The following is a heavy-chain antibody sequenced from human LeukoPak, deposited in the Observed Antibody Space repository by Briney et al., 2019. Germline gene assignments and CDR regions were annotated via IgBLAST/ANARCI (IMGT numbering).Heavy chain of an antibody. CDR3: TNDDSSGYYQRYFDY. D-gene: IGHD3-22*01. V-gene: IGHV3-49*04. CDR2: IRSKAYGGTT. J-gene: IGHJ4*02. Sequence: PGGSLRPSCTASGFTFGDYAMSWVRQAPGKGLEWVGFIRSKAYGGTTEYAASVKGRFTISRDDSKSIAYLQMNSLKTEDTAVYYCTNDDSSGYYQRYFDYWGQGTLVTVSS. CDR1: GFTFGDYA.